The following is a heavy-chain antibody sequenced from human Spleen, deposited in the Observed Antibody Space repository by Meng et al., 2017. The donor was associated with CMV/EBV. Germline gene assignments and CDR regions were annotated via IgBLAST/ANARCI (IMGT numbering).Heavy chain of an antibody. V-gene: IGHV4-34*01. D-gene: IGHD2-2*01. CDR1: YD. Sequence: YDWTWIRQPPGKGREWIGEINHSGSTDYNLSLKSRVTISVDTSKNQFSLKLTSVTAADTAVYYCARVPSLVYCTSTSCPRGTYFDYWGQGTLVTVSS. J-gene: IGHJ4*02. CDR2: INHSGST. CDR3: ARVPSLVYCTSTSCPRGTYFDY.